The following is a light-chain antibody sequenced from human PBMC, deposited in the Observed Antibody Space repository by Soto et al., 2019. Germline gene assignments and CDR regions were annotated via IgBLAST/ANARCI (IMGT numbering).Light chain of an antibody. CDR1: QRVSSSN. CDR2: GTS. V-gene: IGKV3-20*01. Sequence: EIVLTQSPGTLSLSPGERATLSCRASQRVSSSNLAWYQQKPGQAPRLLIYGTSSRATGIPDRFSGSGSGTDFTLTISRLEPEDFAVYDCQLYCSAWTFGQGTKGEIK. CDR3: QLYCSAWT. J-gene: IGKJ1*01.